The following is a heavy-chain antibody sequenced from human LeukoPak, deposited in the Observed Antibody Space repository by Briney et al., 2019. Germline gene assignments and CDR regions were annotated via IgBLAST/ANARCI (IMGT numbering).Heavy chain of an antibody. CDR2: ISSGGGGT. V-gene: IGHV3-23*01. CDR1: GFTFSSYA. CDR3: AKSVAAAGSFDY. J-gene: IGHJ4*02. D-gene: IGHD6-13*01. Sequence: GGSLRLSCAASGFTFSSYAMNWVRQAPGKGLEWVSAISSGGGGTYYADSVKGRFTISRDISKNTLYLQMNSLRAEDTAVYYCAKSVAAAGSFDYWGQGTLVTASS.